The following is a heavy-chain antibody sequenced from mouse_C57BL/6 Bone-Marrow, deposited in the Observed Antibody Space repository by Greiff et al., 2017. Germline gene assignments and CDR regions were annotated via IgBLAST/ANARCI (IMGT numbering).Heavy chain of an antibody. D-gene: IGHD1-1*01. CDR3: ARSSYYYGSSYYFDY. J-gene: IGHJ2*01. V-gene: IGHV1-80*01. Sequence: QVQLQQSGAELVKPGASVKISCKASGYAFSSYWMNWVKQRPGKGLEWIGQIYPGDGDTNYHGKFKGKATLTADKSSSTASMQLSILTSKDSAVYFGARSSYYYGSSYYFDYWGQGTTLTVSS. CDR1: GYAFSSYW. CDR2: IYPGDGDT.